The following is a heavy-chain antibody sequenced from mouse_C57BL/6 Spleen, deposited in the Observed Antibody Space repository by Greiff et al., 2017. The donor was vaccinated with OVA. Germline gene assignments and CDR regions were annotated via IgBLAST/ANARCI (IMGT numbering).Heavy chain of an antibody. V-gene: IGHV1-66*01. CDR1: GYSFTSYY. J-gene: IGHJ2*01. Sequence: QVQLKQSGPELVKPGASVKISCKASGYSFTSYYIHWVKQRPGQGLEWIGWIYPGSGNTKYNEKFKGKATLTADTSSSTAYMQLSSLTSEDSAVYYCAMDYYGSPCYWGQGTTLTVSS. CDR3: AMDYYGSPCY. D-gene: IGHD1-1*01. CDR2: IYPGSGNT.